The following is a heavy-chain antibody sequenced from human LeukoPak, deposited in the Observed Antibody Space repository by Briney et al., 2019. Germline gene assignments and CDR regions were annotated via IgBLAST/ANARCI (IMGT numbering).Heavy chain of an antibody. CDR3: ARDRKYYYHMDV. Sequence: SETLSLTCTVSGGSISSATYYWGWIRQPPGKGLEWIGSIYHSGSTYYNPSLKSRVTISVDTSKNQFSLRLSSLTAADTALYYCARDRKYYYHMDVWGKGTTVTVSS. V-gene: IGHV4-39*07. D-gene: IGHD1-14*01. CDR1: GGSISSATYY. CDR2: IYHSGST. J-gene: IGHJ6*03.